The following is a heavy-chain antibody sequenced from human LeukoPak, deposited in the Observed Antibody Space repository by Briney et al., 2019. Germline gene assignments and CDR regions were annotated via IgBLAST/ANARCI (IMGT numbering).Heavy chain of an antibody. CDR2: INPSGGST. J-gene: IGHJ3*02. D-gene: IGHD3-22*01. Sequence: ASVKVSCKASGYTFTSYYMHWVRQAPGQGLEWMGIINPSGGSTSYAQKFQGRVTMTRDTSTGTVYMELSSLRSEDTAVYYCARCTTINYYDSSGYLYAFDIWGQGTMVTVSS. CDR1: GYTFTSYY. V-gene: IGHV1-46*01. CDR3: ARCTTINYYDSSGYLYAFDI.